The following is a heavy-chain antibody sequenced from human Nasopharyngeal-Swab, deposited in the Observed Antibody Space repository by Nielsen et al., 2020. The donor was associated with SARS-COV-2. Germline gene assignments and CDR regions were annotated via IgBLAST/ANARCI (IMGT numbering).Heavy chain of an antibody. D-gene: IGHD3-3*01. Sequence: GESLKISCAASGFTFSRYLMSWVRQAPGKGLEWVANIKQDGSEKYYVDSVKGRFTISRDNAKNSLYLQMNSLRAEDTAVYYCARDSGGDFGVVPTSHIYYYYGMDVWGQGTTVTVSS. CDR3: ARDSGGDFGVVPTSHIYYYYGMDV. CDR1: GFTFSRYL. CDR2: IKQDGSEK. V-gene: IGHV3-7*03. J-gene: IGHJ6*02.